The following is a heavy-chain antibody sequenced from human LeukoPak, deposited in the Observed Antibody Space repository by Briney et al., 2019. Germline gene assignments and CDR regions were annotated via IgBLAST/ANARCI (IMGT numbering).Heavy chain of an antibody. V-gene: IGHV4-34*01. Sequence: SETLSLTCAVYGGSFSGYYWSWIRQPPGKGLEWIGEINHSGSTNYNPSLKSRVTISVDTSKNQFSLKLSSVTAADTAVYYCAGMRITTPTVRTLGYWGQGTLVTVSS. CDR1: GGSFSGYY. CDR3: AGMRITTPTVRTLGY. J-gene: IGHJ4*02. CDR2: INHSGST. D-gene: IGHD1-14*01.